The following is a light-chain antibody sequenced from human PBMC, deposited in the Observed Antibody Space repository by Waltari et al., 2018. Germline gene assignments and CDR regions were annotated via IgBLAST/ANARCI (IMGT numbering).Light chain of an antibody. CDR1: KVGDKY. V-gene: IGLV3-1*01. J-gene: IGLJ1*01. CDR2: QDT. CDR3: QAWDSSTPYV. Sequence: SYELPQLPSVSASPGQKASITCSGDKVGDKYACWYQQQPGQPPVLVIYQDTKRPSGIPERFSGSNSGNTATLTISGTQAMDEADYYCQAWDSSTPYVFGPGTKVTVL.